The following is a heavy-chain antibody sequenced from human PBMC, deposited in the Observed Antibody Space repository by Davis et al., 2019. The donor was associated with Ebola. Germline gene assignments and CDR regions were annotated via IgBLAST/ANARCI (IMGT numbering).Heavy chain of an antibody. V-gene: IGHV3-53*01. D-gene: IGHD3-10*01. Sequence: GESLKISCVVPGDTVGSDFMFWARQAPGKGLEWLSMSHSASGIFYADSVRGRFTIPADTSKNMLFLQMNNLRVDDTAVYYCATRGPWGQGTLVTVSS. CDR2: SHSASGI. CDR3: ATRGP. CDR1: GDTVGSDF. J-gene: IGHJ5*02.